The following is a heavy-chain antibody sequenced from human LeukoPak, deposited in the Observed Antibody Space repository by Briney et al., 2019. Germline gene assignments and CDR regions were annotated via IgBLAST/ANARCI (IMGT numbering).Heavy chain of an antibody. CDR1: GYNFTDYY. CDR3: ARSPDILTGENFDY. Sequence: ASLKVSCKASGYNFTDYYMHWVRQAPGQGLEWMGWINPNSGGTNYAQKFYARVTMTRDTSISTAYMELSRLRSDDTAVFYCARSPDILTGENFDYWGQGTLVTVSS. J-gene: IGHJ4*02. CDR2: INPNSGGT. V-gene: IGHV1-2*02. D-gene: IGHD3-9*01.